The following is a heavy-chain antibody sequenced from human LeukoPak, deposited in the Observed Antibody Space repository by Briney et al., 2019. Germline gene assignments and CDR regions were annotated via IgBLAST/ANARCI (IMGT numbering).Heavy chain of an antibody. J-gene: IGHJ3*02. V-gene: IGHV4-30-4*01. D-gene: IGHD1-1*01. CDR3: ARVAGTTAFDI. Sequence: SETLSLTCTVSGGSIRSGDYYWSWIRQPPGKGLEWIGYIYYSGSTYYNPSLKSRVTISVDTSKNQFSLKLSSVTAADTAVYYCARVAGTTAFDIWGQGTMVTVSS. CDR2: IYYSGST. CDR1: GGSIRSGDYY.